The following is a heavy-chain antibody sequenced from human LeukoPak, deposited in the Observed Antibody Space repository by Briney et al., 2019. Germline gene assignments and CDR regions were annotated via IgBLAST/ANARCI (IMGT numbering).Heavy chain of an antibody. CDR3: AKWARYCTNGVCYYFDY. Sequence: GGSLRLSCAASGFTFSSFPMSWVRQAPGKGLEWVSVISGGGVSTYYADSVKGRFTISRDNSKNTLYLQMSSLRAEDTAVYYCAKWARYCTNGVCYYFDYWGQGTLVTVSS. CDR1: GFTFSSFP. CDR2: ISGGGVST. J-gene: IGHJ4*02. V-gene: IGHV3-23*01. D-gene: IGHD2-8*01.